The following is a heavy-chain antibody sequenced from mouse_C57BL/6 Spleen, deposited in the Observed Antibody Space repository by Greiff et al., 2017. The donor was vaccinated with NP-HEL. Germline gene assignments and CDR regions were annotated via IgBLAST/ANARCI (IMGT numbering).Heavy chain of an antibody. Sequence: DVHLVESGGDLVKPGGSLQLSCAASGFTFSSSGLSWVRQPPDQRLEWVATISSGGSYTYYPDSVKGRFTLSSENAKNTLYLQMSSLKSEYTAMYYCARHSDYDGAMDYWGQGTSVTVSS. CDR2: ISSGGSYT. CDR3: ARHSDYDGAMDY. CDR1: GFTFSSSG. D-gene: IGHD2-4*01. J-gene: IGHJ4*01. V-gene: IGHV5-6*01.